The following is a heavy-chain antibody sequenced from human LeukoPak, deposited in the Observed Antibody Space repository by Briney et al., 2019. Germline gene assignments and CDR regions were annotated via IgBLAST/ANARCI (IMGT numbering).Heavy chain of an antibody. D-gene: IGHD3-10*01. V-gene: IGHV1-2*02. Sequence: AASVKVSCKASGYTFTDYYMHWVRQAPGQGLEWMGWINPKSGDTNYAQRFQGRVTMTRDTSISTAYMELSRLTSDDTAVYYCARDYYGSRSFSGHWGQGTLVTVSS. J-gene: IGHJ4*02. CDR2: INPKSGDT. CDR3: ARDYYGSRSFSGH. CDR1: GYTFTDYY.